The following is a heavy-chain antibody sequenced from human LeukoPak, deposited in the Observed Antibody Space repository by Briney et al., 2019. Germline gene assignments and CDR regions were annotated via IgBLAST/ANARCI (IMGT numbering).Heavy chain of an antibody. V-gene: IGHV4-39*01. CDR2: IYSSGIT. CDR1: GASISSSTYY. Sequence: SEPLSLTCTVSGASISSSTYYWGWIRQPPGKGLEWIGSIYSSGITYCNPSLKSRVTIFADTSKNQVSLQLSSVTAADTAVYYCAGRPAGYWGQGTLVTVSS. CDR3: AGRPAGY. J-gene: IGHJ4*02.